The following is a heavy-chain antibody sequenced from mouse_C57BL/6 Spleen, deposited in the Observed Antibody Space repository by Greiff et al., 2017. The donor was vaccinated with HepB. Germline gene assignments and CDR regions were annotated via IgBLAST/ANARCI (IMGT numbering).Heavy chain of an antibody. Sequence: EVMLVESGGGLVKPGGSLKLSCAASGFTFSSYAMSWVRQTPEKRLEWVATISDGGSYTYYPDNVKGRFTISRDNAKTNLYLQMSHLKSEDTAMYYCARDRGLGPYFDYWGQGTTLTVSS. CDR3: ARDRGLGPYFDY. J-gene: IGHJ2*01. CDR2: ISDGGSYT. D-gene: IGHD4-1*01. V-gene: IGHV5-4*01. CDR1: GFTFSSYA.